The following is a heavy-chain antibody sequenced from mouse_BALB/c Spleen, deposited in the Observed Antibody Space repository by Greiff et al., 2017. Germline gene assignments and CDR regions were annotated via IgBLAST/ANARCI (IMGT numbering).Heavy chain of an antibody. V-gene: IGHV2-9*02. CDR1: GFSLTSYG. D-gene: IGHD1-1*01. J-gene: IGHJ4*01. CDR3: ARDLWTTVVATKDAMDY. Sequence: QVQLKESGPGLVAPSQSLSITCTVSGFSLTSYGVHWVRQPPGKGLEWLGVIWAGGSTNYNSALMSRLSISKDNSKSQVFLKMNSLQTDDTAMYYCARDLWTTVVATKDAMDYWGQGTSVTVSS. CDR2: IWAGGST.